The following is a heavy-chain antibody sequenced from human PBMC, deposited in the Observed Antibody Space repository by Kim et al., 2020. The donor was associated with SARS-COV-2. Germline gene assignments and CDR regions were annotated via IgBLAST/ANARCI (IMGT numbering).Heavy chain of an antibody. CDR3: ARPLYYFDRSAYYPDAFDV. D-gene: IGHD3-22*01. Sequence: GESLNLSFNPSGYDFPSNWIAWVRQMPGKGLEWVGSIYPGDSDTRYSPSFRGHVTLSADKSIITTYVQWDSLKASDTAIYYCARPLYYFDRSAYYPDAFDVWGQGTMVTVS. V-gene: IGHV5-51*01. CDR1: GYDFPSNW. J-gene: IGHJ3*01. CDR2: IYPGDSDT.